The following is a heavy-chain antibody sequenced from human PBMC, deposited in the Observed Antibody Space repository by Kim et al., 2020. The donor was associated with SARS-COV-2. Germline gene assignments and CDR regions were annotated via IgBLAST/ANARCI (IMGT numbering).Heavy chain of an antibody. CDR1: GFTFSSYG. J-gene: IGHJ4*02. CDR3: AKEDSSGSPDY. CDR2: ISYDGSNK. Sequence: GGSLRLSCAASGFTFSSYGMHWVRQAPGKGLEWVAVISYDGSNKYYADSVKGRFTISRDNSKNTLYLQMNSLRAEDTAVYYCAKEDSSGSPDYWGQGTLVTVSS. D-gene: IGHD3-22*01. V-gene: IGHV3-30*18.